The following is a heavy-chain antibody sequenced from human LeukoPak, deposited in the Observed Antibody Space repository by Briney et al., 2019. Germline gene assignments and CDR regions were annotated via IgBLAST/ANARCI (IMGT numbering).Heavy chain of an antibody. Sequence: SETLSLTCTVSGGSISSYYRSWIRQPPGKGLEWIGYIYYSGSTNYNPSLKSRVTISVDTSKNQFSLKLSSVTAADTAVYYCARAPIDSSGYRFDPWGQGTLVTVSS. D-gene: IGHD3-22*01. CDR3: ARAPIDSSGYRFDP. CDR2: IYYSGST. J-gene: IGHJ5*02. V-gene: IGHV4-59*08. CDR1: GGSISSYY.